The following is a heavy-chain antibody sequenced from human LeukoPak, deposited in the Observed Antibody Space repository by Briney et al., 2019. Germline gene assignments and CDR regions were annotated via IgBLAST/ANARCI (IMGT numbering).Heavy chain of an antibody. D-gene: IGHD2-2*01. CDR2: TYYRSKWFN. V-gene: IGHV6-1*01. J-gene: IGHJ4*02. Sequence: SQTLSLTCVISGDGVSTNNAAAWNWFRQSPSRGLEWLGRTYYRSKWFNEYAISVKSRMLINADTSRNQFSLQLNSVTPEDTAMYDCARGTRNAFDSWGQGTLVTVSS. CDR3: ARGTRNAFDS. CDR1: GDGVSTNNAAA.